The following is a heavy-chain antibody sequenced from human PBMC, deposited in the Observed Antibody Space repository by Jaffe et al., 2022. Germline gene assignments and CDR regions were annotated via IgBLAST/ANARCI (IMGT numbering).Heavy chain of an antibody. J-gene: IGHJ5*02. CDR2: ISWNSGSI. Sequence: EVQLVESGGGLVQPGRSLRLSCAASGFTFDDYAMHWVRQAPGKGLEWVSGISWNSGSIGYADSVKGRFTISRDNAKNSLYLQMNSLRAEDTALYYCAKDMSPHYLYGSGIGWFDPWGQGTLVTVSS. V-gene: IGHV3-9*01. CDR3: AKDMSPHYLYGSGIGWFDP. CDR1: GFTFDDYA. D-gene: IGHD3-10*01.